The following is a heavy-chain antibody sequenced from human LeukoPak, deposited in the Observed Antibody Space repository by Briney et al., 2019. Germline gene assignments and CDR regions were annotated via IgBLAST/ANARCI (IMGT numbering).Heavy chain of an antibody. J-gene: IGHJ2*01. Sequence: PSETLSLTCAVYGGSFSGYYWSWIRQPPGKGLEWIGEINHSGSTNYNPSLKSRVTISVDTSKNQFSLKLSSVTAADTAVYYCARGRRRSVVVAATPRYYDLWGRGTLVTVSS. D-gene: IGHD2-15*01. CDR3: ARGRRRSVVVAATPRYYDL. CDR2: INHSGST. V-gene: IGHV4-34*01. CDR1: GGSFSGYY.